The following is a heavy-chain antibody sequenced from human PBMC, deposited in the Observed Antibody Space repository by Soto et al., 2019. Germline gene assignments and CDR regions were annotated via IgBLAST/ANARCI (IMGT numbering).Heavy chain of an antibody. D-gene: IGHD3-10*01. J-gene: IGHJ6*02. CDR3: AASPPFGQNYSSGAMEV. CDR2: IVVGSDNT. Sequence: VASVKVSCKTSGFTFTSSAIQWVRQARGQRLEWIGWIVVGSDNTNYAQKFQERVTITRDLSTNTIYMDLSGLRSEDTAVYYCAASPPFGQNYSSGAMEVGGQGTRVTV. CDR1: GFTFTSSA. V-gene: IGHV1-58*02.